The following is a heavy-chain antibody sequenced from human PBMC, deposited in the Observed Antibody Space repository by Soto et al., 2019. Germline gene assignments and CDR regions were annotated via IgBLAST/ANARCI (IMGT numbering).Heavy chain of an antibody. CDR3: ATARNWNYAFDI. D-gene: IGHD1-7*01. V-gene: IGHV6-1*01. Sequence: WVRQMPGKGLEWLGRTYYRSKWYNDYAVSVKSRITINPDTSKNQFSLQLNSVTPEDTAVYYCATARNWNYAFDIWGQGTMVTVSS. CDR2: TYYRSKWYN. J-gene: IGHJ3*02.